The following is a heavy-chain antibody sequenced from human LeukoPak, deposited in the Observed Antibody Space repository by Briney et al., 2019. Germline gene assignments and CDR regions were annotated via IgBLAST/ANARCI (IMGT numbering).Heavy chain of an antibody. Sequence: ASVKVSCKVSGYTLTELSMHWVRQAPGQGLELLGWVSAANNPEYSQKFQGRVVITRDASATTSYLELNSLRSEDTAVYYCAMSVEMPPIPSFDYWGQGTLVTVSS. CDR2: VSAANNP. CDR1: GYTLTELS. CDR3: AMSVEMPPIPSFDY. V-gene: IGHV1-3*01. D-gene: IGHD5-24*01. J-gene: IGHJ4*02.